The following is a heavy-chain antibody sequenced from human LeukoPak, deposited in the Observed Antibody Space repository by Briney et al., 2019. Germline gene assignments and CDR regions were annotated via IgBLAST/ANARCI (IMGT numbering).Heavy chain of an antibody. Sequence: GGSLRLSCPASGFTFSNYAMHWVRQAPGKGLEWVAVISYDGSNKYYADSVKGRFTISRDNAKNSLYLQMNSLRAEDTAVYYCARDYHYYDILTGYLVDYYYYMDVWGKGTTVTVSS. CDR3: ARDYHYYDILTGYLVDYYYYMDV. V-gene: IGHV3-30*04. J-gene: IGHJ6*03. CDR2: ISYDGSNK. D-gene: IGHD3-9*01. CDR1: GFTFSNYA.